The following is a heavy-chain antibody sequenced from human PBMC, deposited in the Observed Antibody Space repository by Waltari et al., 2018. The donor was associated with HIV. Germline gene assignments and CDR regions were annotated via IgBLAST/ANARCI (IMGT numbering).Heavy chain of an antibody. V-gene: IGHV3-7*04. J-gene: IGHJ4*02. CDR2: IKQDGGEK. CDR1: ASTFSINW. D-gene: IGHD6-19*01. Sequence: DVQLMESDVGLVEPGRCLGTPSGAGASTFSINWRGCVRQAPGKGREWVANIKQDGGEKYYVDSGKGRFTISRDNAKNSLYLQMNSLRAEDTAVYYCARDVIAVAGKGPLGYWGQGTLVTVSS. CDR3: ARDVIAVAGKGPLGY.